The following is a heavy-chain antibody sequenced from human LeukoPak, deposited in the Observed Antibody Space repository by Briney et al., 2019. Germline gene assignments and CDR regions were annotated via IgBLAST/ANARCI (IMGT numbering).Heavy chain of an antibody. CDR1: GFPVSGNY. D-gene: IGHD5-12*01. Sequence: PGGSLRLSCAVSGFPVSGNYMNWVRQAPGKGLEWVSLIYSDGGTYYADSVKGRFTISRDNSKNALYLQMNSLRTEDTAVYYCAAPIVADFWGQGTLVTVSS. J-gene: IGHJ4*02. V-gene: IGHV3-66*02. CDR3: AAPIVADF. CDR2: IYSDGGT.